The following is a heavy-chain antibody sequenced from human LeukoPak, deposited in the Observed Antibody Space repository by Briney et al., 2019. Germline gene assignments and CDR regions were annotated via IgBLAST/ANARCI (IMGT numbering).Heavy chain of an antibody. V-gene: IGHV1-2*02. CDR3: ARLGSSDI. D-gene: IGHD3-16*01. CDR2: INPNRGGT. Sequence: ASVKVSCKASANTFTGYYMHWARQAPGQGLEWMGWINPNRGGTNYAQQFHGRVTMTRDTSISTAYMQLSRLTSDDTAVYFCARLGSSDIWGQGTMVTVSS. CDR1: ANTFTGYY. J-gene: IGHJ3*02.